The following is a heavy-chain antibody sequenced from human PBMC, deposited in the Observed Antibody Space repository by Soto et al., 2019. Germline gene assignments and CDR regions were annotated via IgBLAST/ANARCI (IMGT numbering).Heavy chain of an antibody. CDR2: IYYSGST. CDR3: ARGPDLVLLWFGEFYYFDY. V-gene: IGHV4-31*03. Sequence: SETLSLTCTVSGGSISSGGYYWSWIRQHPGKGLEWIGYIYYSGSTYYNPSLKSRVTISVDTSKNQFSLKLSSVTAADTAVYYCARGPDLVLLWFGEFYYFDYWGQGTLVTVSS. J-gene: IGHJ4*02. CDR1: GGSISSGGYY. D-gene: IGHD3-10*01.